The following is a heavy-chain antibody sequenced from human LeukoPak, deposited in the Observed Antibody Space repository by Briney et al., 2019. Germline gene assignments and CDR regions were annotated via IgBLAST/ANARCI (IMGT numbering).Heavy chain of an antibody. J-gene: IGHJ4*02. CDR2: IYHSGST. CDR1: GGSISSYY. CDR3: ASYSSSWYAIAFDY. D-gene: IGHD6-13*01. V-gene: IGHV4-38-2*02. Sequence: SETLSLTCTVSGGSISSYYWGWIRQPPGKGLEWIGSIYHSGSTYYNPSLKSRVTISVDTSKNQFSLKLSSVTAADTAVYYCASYSSSWYAIAFDYWGQGTLVTVSS.